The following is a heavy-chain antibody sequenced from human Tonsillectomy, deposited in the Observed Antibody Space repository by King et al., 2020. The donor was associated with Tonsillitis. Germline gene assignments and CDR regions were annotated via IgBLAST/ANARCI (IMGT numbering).Heavy chain of an antibody. CDR1: GGSISSGGYS. Sequence: VQLQESGPGLVKPSQTLSLTCAVSGGSISSGGYSWSWIRQPPGKGLEWIGYIYYSGSTYYNPSLKSRVTISVDTSKNQFSLKLSSVTAADTAVYYCARGGDTWACSSTSCYVAHYGMDVWGQGTTVTVSS. V-gene: IGHV4-30-4*07. J-gene: IGHJ6*02. D-gene: IGHD2-2*01. CDR3: ARGGDTWACSSTSCYVAHYGMDV. CDR2: IYYSGST.